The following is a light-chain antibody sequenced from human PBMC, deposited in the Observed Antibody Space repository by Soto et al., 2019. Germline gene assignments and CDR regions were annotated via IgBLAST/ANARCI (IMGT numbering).Light chain of an antibody. J-gene: IGKJ5*01. V-gene: IGKV1-9*01. Sequence: DIQMTQSPSTLSASVGDRVTISCRASQSISSYLNWYQQKPGKAPKLLIYAASTLQSGVPSRFSGSGSGTEFTLTISSLQPEDFATYYCQQLDSYPITFGQGTRLETK. CDR1: QSISSY. CDR2: AAS. CDR3: QQLDSYPIT.